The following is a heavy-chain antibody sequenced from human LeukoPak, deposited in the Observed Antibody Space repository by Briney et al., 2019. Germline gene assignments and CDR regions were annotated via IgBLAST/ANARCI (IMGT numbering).Heavy chain of an antibody. V-gene: IGHV1-46*01. Sequence: GASVKVSCNPSGYTFTSYYIHWVRQAPGQGPEWMGIINPSGAWVKSPQKFQGRLTMTRDTSTRTVYMELSSLRSEDTAMYYCARDRVYHDNSGQLDFWGQGTLVTVSS. CDR2: INPSGAWV. D-gene: IGHD3-22*01. CDR1: GYTFTSYY. J-gene: IGHJ4*02. CDR3: ARDRVYHDNSGQLDF.